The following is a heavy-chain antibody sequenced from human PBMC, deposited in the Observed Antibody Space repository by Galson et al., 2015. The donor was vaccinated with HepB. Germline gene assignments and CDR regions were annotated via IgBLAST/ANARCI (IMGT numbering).Heavy chain of an antibody. CDR1: GGSISSSPYD. Sequence: LSLTCTVSGGSISSSPYDWGWIRQPPGKGLEWIGYISYSGSAYYNPSLKSRLTFSLDTSKNQFSLKLSSVTAADTAVYYCAREGLFDCSSTSCYGYYYYVDVWGTGTTVTVSS. V-gene: IGHV4-30-4*08. D-gene: IGHD2-2*01. J-gene: IGHJ6*03. CDR3: AREGLFDCSSTSCYGYYYYVDV. CDR2: ISYSGSA.